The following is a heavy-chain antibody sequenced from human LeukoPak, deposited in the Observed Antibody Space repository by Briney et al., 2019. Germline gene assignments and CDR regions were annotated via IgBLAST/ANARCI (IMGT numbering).Heavy chain of an antibody. D-gene: IGHD5-18*01. CDR3: ARASGDTVDTTTMGSY. CDR2: ISSSSAYI. Sequence: GGSLRLSCAASGFTFSTYSMNWVRQAPGKGLEWASSISSSSAYIYYADSVKGRFTISRDNAKNSLYLQMNSLRAEDTAVYYCARASGDTVDTTTMGSYWGQGTLVTVSS. CDR1: GFTFSTYS. V-gene: IGHV3-21*01. J-gene: IGHJ4*02.